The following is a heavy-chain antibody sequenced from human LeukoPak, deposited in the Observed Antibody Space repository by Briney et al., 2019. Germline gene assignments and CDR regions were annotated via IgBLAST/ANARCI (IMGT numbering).Heavy chain of an antibody. J-gene: IGHJ6*04. D-gene: IGHD2-2*01. CDR3: ARSTSFGVNYYYYGMDV. CDR1: GGSISSGGYS. V-gene: IGHV4-30-2*01. Sequence: KPSETLSLTCAVSGGSISSGGYSWSWIRQPPGKGLEWIGYIYHSGSTYYNPSLKSRVTISVDRSKNQFSLKLSSVTAADTAVYYCARSTSFGVNYYYYGMDVWGKGTTVTVSS. CDR2: IYHSGST.